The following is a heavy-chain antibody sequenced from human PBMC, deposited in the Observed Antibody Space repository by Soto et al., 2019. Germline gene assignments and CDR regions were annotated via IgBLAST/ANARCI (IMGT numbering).Heavy chain of an antibody. D-gene: IGHD3-22*01. CDR2: IYYSGST. CDR3: ARDRGGYYYDSSGDRALDY. CDR1: GGSISSYY. J-gene: IGHJ4*02. V-gene: IGHV4-59*01. Sequence: QVQLQESGPGLVKPSETLSLTCTVSGGSISSYYWSWIRQPPGQGLEWIGYIYYSGSTNYNPSLKSRVTISVDTSKTQFSLKLSSVTAADTAVYYCARDRGGYYYDSSGDRALDYWGQGTLVTVSS.